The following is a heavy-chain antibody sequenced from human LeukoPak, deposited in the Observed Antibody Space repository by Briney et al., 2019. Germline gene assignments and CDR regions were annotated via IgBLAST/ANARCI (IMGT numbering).Heavy chain of an antibody. V-gene: IGHV4-61*01. J-gene: IGHJ4*02. CDR2: IYYSGST. CDR1: GGSVSSGSYY. D-gene: IGHD3/OR15-3a*01. Sequence: SETLSLTCTVSGGSVSSGSYYCSWIRQPPGKGLEWIGYIYYSGSTNYNPSLKSRVTISVDTSKNQFSLKLSSVTDADTAVYYCAGGMGGLLDVDYWGQGTLVTVSS. CDR3: AGGMGGLLDVDY.